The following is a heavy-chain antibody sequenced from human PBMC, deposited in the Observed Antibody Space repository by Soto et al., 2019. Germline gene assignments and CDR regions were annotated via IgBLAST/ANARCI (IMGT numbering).Heavy chain of an antibody. CDR1: GYTFTTHY. J-gene: IGHJ4*02. CDR3: ARAGENYGSGTFSPPLRYYFNS. D-gene: IGHD3-10*01. V-gene: IGHV1-46*01. CDR2: INPSGGRT. Sequence: QVQLVQSGTEVKKPGASVNVSCKASGYTFTTHYMHWVRQAPGQGLEWMGIINPSGGRTTYALKFQGRVTMTRDTSTNTVYVELTSLRSEDTAIYFCARAGENYGSGTFSPPLRYYFNSWGQGTLVTVSS.